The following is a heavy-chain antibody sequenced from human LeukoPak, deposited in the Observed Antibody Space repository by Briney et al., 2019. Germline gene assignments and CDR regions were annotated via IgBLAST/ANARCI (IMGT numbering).Heavy chain of an antibody. J-gene: IGHJ4*02. CDR3: AKGIAVAGTYSNDS. V-gene: IGHV4-31*03. D-gene: IGHD6-19*01. CDR2: IYYSGST. Sequence: PSETLSLTCTVSGGSISRGRYYWSWIRQHPGKGLEWIGYIYYSGSTYYNPSLKGRVTISVDTSKNQFSLKLSSVTAADTAVYYCAKGIAVAGTYSNDSWGQGTLVTVSS. CDR1: GGSISRGRYY.